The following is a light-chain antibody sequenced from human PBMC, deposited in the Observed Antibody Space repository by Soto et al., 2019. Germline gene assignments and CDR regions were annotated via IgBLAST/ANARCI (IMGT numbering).Light chain of an antibody. J-gene: IGLJ1*01. CDR1: SSDVVGYNY. Sequence: QSVLTQPASVSGSPGQSITISCTGTSSDVVGYNYVSWYQQHPGKAPKLMIYDVSNRPSGVSNRFSGSKSGNTASLTISGLQAEDEADYYCSSYTSSSTLFYVSGTGTKVTVL. V-gene: IGLV2-14*01. CDR2: DVS. CDR3: SSYTSSSTLFYV.